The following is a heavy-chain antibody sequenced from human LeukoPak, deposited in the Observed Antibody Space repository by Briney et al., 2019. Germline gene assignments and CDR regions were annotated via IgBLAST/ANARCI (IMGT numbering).Heavy chain of an antibody. V-gene: IGHV1-2*02. CDR1: GYTFTSYG. Sequence: GASVKVSCKASGYTFTSYGISWVRQAPGQGLEWMGWINPNSGGTNYAQKFQGRVTMTRDTSISTAYMELSRLRSDDTAVYYCARRDWLMAGGYDYSGDGTLVTASS. D-gene: IGHD3-16*01. J-gene: IGHJ4*01. CDR3: ARRDWLMAGGYDY. CDR2: INPNSGGT.